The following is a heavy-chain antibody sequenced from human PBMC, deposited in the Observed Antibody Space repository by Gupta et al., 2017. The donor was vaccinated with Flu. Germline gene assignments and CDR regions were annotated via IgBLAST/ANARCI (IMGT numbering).Heavy chain of an antibody. CDR3: AHSPRLRVNLWPHFDL. CDR2: IHWNDDK. CDR1: GFSLSTGGVA. V-gene: IGHV2-5*01. Sequence: QITLKESGPTLVKPTQTLTLTCTFSGFSLSTGGVAVGWIRQPPGKALEWLALIHWNDDKHYSPSLKSRLTISKDTSKNQVVLVMTDMDPVDTATYYCAHSPRLRVNLWPHFDLWGQGTLVTVSS. J-gene: IGHJ4*02. D-gene: IGHD6-25*01.